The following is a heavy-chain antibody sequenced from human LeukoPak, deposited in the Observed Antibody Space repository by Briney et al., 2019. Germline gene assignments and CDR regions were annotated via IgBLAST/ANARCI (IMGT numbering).Heavy chain of an antibody. J-gene: IGHJ5*02. D-gene: IGHD1-20*01. Sequence: SETLSLTCAVYGGSISGYYWSWIRQPPGKGLEWIGEINHSGSTNYNPSLKSRVTISVDTSKNQFSLKLSSVTAADTAVYYCARDNSFRSWFDPWGQGTLVTVSS. CDR3: ARDNSFRSWFDP. CDR2: INHSGST. V-gene: IGHV4-34*01. CDR1: GGSISGYY.